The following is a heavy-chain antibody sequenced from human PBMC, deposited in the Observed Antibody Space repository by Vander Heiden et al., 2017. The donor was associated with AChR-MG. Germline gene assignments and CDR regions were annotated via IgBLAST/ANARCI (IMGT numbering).Heavy chain of an antibody. CDR3: AKTYYYDSSGYWSAFDI. CDR2: IKQDGSEK. V-gene: IGHV3-7*01. J-gene: IGHJ3*02. CDR1: GFTFSSYW. Sequence: EVQLVESGGGLVQPGGSLRLSCAASGFTFSSYWMSWVRQAPGKGLEWVANIKQDGSEKYYVDSVKGRFTISRDNAKNSLYLQMNSLRAEDTAVYYCAKTYYYDSSGYWSAFDIWGQGTMVTVSS. D-gene: IGHD3-22*01.